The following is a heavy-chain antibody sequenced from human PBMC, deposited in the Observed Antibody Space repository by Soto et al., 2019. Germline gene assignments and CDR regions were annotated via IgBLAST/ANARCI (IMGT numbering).Heavy chain of an antibody. J-gene: IGHJ6*02. Sequence: QVQLVESGGGVVQPGRSLRLSCAASGFTFSSYGMHWVRQAPGKGLEWVAVVWYDGTNKYYADSVKGRFTNSRDNSKNTQYLQMNSLRAEDTAGYYCARERRGNQPLLRIYSCMDVWGQGTTVTVSS. CDR1: GFTFSSYG. D-gene: IGHD2-2*01. V-gene: IGHV3-33*01. CDR3: ARERRGNQPLLRIYSCMDV. CDR2: VWYDGTNK.